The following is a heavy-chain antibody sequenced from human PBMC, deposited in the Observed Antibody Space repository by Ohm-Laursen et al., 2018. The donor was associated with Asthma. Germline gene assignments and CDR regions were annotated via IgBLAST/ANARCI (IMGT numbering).Heavy chain of an antibody. V-gene: IGHV3-21*01. D-gene: IGHD5-18*01. CDR1: GFTFSSYG. Sequence: SLRLSCTASGFTFSSYGMHWVRQAPGKGLEWVSSISSSSSYIYYADSVKGRFTISRDNSKNTLYLQMNSLRVEDTAVYYCARGTQLWLPGDYWGQGTLVTVSS. J-gene: IGHJ4*02. CDR3: ARGTQLWLPGDY. CDR2: ISSSSSYI.